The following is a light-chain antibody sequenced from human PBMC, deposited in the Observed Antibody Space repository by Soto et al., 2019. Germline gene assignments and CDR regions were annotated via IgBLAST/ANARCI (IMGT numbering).Light chain of an antibody. J-gene: IGKJ1*01. V-gene: IGKV3-15*01. CDR1: QSVSSK. CDR3: QQYHDWPGT. Sequence: EIVLTQSPGTLSVSPGERATLSCRASQSVSSKLACYQQKPGQAPRLLFYGASTGATGIPARFSGSGSETEFTLSISSLQSEDFAVYYCQQYHDWPGTFGQGTKVEIK. CDR2: GAS.